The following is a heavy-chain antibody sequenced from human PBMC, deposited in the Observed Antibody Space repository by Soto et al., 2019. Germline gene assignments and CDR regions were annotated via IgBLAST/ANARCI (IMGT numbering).Heavy chain of an antibody. V-gene: IGHV1-69*01. CDR1: GGTFSSYP. Sequence: QVQLVQSGAEVKKPGSSVKVSCEASGGTFSSYPINWVRQAPGQGLEWMGGIIPFFGTSNYAKKFQGRVTIPADDSTSTAYMELRSLRSEDTAVYYCARVGHITNYGMAVWGQGPTVTVSS. D-gene: IGHD1-26*01. J-gene: IGHJ6*02. CDR2: IIPFFGTS. CDR3: ARVGHITNYGMAV.